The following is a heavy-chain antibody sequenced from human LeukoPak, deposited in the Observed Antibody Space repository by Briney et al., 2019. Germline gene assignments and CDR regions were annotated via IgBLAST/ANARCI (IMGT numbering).Heavy chain of an antibody. CDR2: IYYSGST. CDR3: ARESPDYYDSSGYYNLSWYFDL. V-gene: IGHV4-59*01. J-gene: IGHJ2*01. D-gene: IGHD3-22*01. Sequence: PSETLSLTCTVSGGSISSYYWSWIRQPPGKGLEWIGYIYYSGSTNYNPSLKSRVTISVDTSKNQFSLKLSSVTAADTAVYYCARESPDYYDSSGYYNLSWYFDLWGRGTLVTVSS. CDR1: GGSISSYY.